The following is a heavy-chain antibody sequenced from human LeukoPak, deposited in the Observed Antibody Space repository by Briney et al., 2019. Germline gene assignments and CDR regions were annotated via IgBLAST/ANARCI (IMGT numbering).Heavy chain of an antibody. CDR3: ARAMVRGVIIPNWFDP. D-gene: IGHD3-10*01. V-gene: IGHV1-69*05. CDR1: GGTFSIYA. CDR2: IIPIFGTA. J-gene: IGHJ5*02. Sequence: GASVKVSCKPSGGTFSIYAISWVRPAPGQGLEWMGGIIPIFGTANYAQTFQGRVTITTDKSTSTAYMELSSLRSEDTAVYYCARAMVRGVIIPNWFDPWGQGTLVTVSS.